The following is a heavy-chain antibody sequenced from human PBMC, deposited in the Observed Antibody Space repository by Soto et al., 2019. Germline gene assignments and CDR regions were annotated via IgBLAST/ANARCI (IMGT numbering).Heavy chain of an antibody. CDR1: GFTFSSYA. CDR2: ISGSGGST. CDR3: AKENGVTMVRGVIIRNYGMDV. V-gene: IGHV3-23*01. D-gene: IGHD3-10*01. J-gene: IGHJ6*02. Sequence: GGSLRLSCAASGFTFSSYAMSWVRQAPGKGLEWVSAISGSGGSTYYADSVKGQFTISRDNSKNTLYLQMNSLRAEDTAVYYCAKENGVTMVRGVIIRNYGMDVWGQGTTVTVSS.